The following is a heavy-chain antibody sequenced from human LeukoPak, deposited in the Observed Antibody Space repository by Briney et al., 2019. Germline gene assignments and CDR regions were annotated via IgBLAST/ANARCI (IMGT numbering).Heavy chain of an antibody. Sequence: GGSLRLSCAASGFIFSNYGMSWVRQAPGKGLDWVSSISGSGASTYYADSVKGRFTISRDNSKNTLYLQMNSLRAEDTAVYYCAKDLGFIVGGGYWGQGTLVTVSS. CDR2: ISGSGAST. J-gene: IGHJ4*02. V-gene: IGHV3-23*01. CDR1: GFIFSNYG. CDR3: AKDLGFIVGGGY. D-gene: IGHD1-26*01.